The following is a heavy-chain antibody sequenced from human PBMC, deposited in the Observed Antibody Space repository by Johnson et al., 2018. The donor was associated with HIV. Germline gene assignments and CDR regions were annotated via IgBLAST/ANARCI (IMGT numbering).Heavy chain of an antibody. CDR2: ISYAGSNK. J-gene: IGHJ3*02. CDR3: ARGDYYDSSGYPLGAFDI. V-gene: IGHV3-30-3*01. Sequence: QVQLVESGGGVVQPGRSLRLSCAASGFTFSSYAMHWVRQAPGKGLEWVAVISYAGSNKYYADSVKGRFTISRDNSKNTLYLQMNSLRAEETAVYYCARGDYYDSSGYPLGAFDIWGQGTMVTVSS. CDR1: GFTFSSYA. D-gene: IGHD3-22*01.